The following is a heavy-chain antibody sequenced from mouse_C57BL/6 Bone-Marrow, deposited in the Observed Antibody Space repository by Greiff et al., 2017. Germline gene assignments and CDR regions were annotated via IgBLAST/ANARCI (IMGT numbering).Heavy chain of an antibody. CDR2: IDPENGDT. D-gene: IGHD1-1*01. CDR3: TTDYGRGFAY. V-gene: IGHV14-4*01. Sequence: VQLKESGAELVRPGASVKLSCTASGFNIKDDYMHWVKQRPEQGLEWIGWIDPENGDTEYASKFQGKATITADTSSTTAYLQLSGLTSEDTAVYYCTTDYGRGFAYWGQGTLVTVSA. CDR1: GFNIKDDY. J-gene: IGHJ3*01.